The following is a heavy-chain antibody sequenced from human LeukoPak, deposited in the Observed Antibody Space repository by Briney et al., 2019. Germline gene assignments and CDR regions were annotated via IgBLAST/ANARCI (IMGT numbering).Heavy chain of an antibody. CDR2: IFHSGSP. D-gene: IGHD2-2*01. Sequence: SGTLSLTCAVSGGSISSSHWWSWVRQPPGKGLEWIGEIFHSGSPNYNPSLKSRVTMSVDKSKNEISLKLSSVTAADTAVYYCARADTYPFDYWGQGTLVTVSS. CDR1: GGSISSSHW. J-gene: IGHJ4*02. V-gene: IGHV4-4*02. CDR3: ARADTYPFDY.